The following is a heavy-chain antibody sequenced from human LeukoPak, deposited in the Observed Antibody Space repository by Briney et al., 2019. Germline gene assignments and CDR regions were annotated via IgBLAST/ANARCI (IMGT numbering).Heavy chain of an antibody. D-gene: IGHD2-2*01. CDR2: INHSGST. Sequence: SETLSLTCAVYGGSFSGYYWSWIRQPPGKGLEWIGEINHSGSTNYNPSLKSRVTISVDTSKNQFSLKLSSVTAADTAVYYCARGNYCSSTSCYGSFDYWGQGTLVTVSS. CDR1: GGSFSGYY. J-gene: IGHJ4*02. CDR3: ARGNYCSSTSCYGSFDY. V-gene: IGHV4-34*01.